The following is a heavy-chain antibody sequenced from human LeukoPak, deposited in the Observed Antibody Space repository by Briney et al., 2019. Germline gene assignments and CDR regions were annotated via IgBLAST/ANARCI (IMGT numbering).Heavy chain of an antibody. D-gene: IGHD1-26*01. J-gene: IGHJ4*02. V-gene: IGHV3-23*01. Sequence: PGGCLRLSCAASGFTFSSYAMSWVRQAPGKGLEWVSAISGSGGSTYYADSVKGRFTISRDNSKNTLYLQMNSLRAEDTAVYYCAKDPAVAVGATNWGQGTLVTVSS. CDR3: AKDPAVAVGATN. CDR2: ISGSGGST. CDR1: GFTFSSYA.